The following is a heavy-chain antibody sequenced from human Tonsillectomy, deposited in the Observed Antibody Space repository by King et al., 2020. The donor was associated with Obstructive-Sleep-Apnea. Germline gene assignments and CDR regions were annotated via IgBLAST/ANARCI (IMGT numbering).Heavy chain of an antibody. Sequence: VQLVESGGVVVQPGGSLRLSSAASGFTFDDYAMHWVRQAPGKGLEWVSLISCDGDNTYYAGSVKGRFTIPGDNRKNSLYLQMNILREEDTALYYCAKASPLLFGESAHCFYALDVWGQGTAVTVSS. V-gene: IGHV3-43D*03. CDR1: GFTFDDYA. J-gene: IGHJ6*02. CDR2: ISCDGDNT. D-gene: IGHD3-10*01. CDR3: AKASPLLFGESAHCFYALDV.